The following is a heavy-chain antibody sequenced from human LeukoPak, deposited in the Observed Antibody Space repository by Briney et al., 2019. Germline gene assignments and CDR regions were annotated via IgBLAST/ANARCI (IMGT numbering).Heavy chain of an antibody. Sequence: PGGSLRLSCAASGFTFSSYSMNWGRQAPGKGLEWVSSISSSSSYIYYADSVKGRFTISRDNAKNSLYLQMNSLRAEDTAVYYCARDIEGSFDFDYWGQRTLVTVSS. D-gene: IGHD3-10*01. J-gene: IGHJ4*02. CDR2: ISSSSSYI. CDR1: GFTFSSYS. V-gene: IGHV3-21*01. CDR3: ARDIEGSFDFDY.